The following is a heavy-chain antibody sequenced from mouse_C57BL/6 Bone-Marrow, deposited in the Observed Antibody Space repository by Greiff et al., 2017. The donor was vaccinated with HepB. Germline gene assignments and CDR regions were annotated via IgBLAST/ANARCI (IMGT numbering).Heavy chain of an antibody. CDR1: GFTFSDYY. J-gene: IGHJ1*03. CDR2: ISNGGGST. D-gene: IGHD1-1*01. V-gene: IGHV5-12*01. Sequence: EVKLVESGGGLVQPGGSLKLSCAASGFTFSDYYMYWVRQTPEKRLEWVAYISNGGGSTYYPDTVKGRFTISRDNAKNTLYLQMSRLKSEDTAMYYCAIYYGSSYGYFDVWGTGTTVTVSS. CDR3: AIYYGSSYGYFDV.